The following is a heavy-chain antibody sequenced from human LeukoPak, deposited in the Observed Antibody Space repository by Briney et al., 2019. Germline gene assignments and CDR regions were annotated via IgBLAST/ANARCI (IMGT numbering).Heavy chain of an antibody. Sequence: GRSLRLSCAASGFTFSSYGMHWVRQAPGKGLEWVSSISTTSLNIYYADSLEGRFTVSRDNTRNSLYLQLNGLRAEDTAVYYCARGHTVVQREDTLDYWGQGTLVTVSS. D-gene: IGHD4-23*01. CDR2: ISTTSLNI. V-gene: IGHV3-21*01. J-gene: IGHJ4*02. CDR1: GFTFSSYG. CDR3: ARGHTVVQREDTLDY.